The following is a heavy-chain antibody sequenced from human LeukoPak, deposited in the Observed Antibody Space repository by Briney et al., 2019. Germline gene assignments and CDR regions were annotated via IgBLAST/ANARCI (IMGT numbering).Heavy chain of an antibody. CDR3: ARVSHCGGDCYSADY. D-gene: IGHD2-21*02. CDR1: GFTFSTYW. Sequence: GGSLRLSCAASGFTFSTYWMHWVRQAPGKGLVWVSRITRDGSSTSYADSVKGRFTISRDNAKNTLYLQMNSLRAEDTAVYYCARVSHCGGDCYSADYWGQGTLVTVSS. CDR2: ITRDGSST. V-gene: IGHV3-74*01. J-gene: IGHJ4*02.